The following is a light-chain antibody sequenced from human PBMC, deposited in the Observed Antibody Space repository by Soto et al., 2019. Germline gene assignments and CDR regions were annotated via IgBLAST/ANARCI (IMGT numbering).Light chain of an antibody. CDR2: EGT. V-gene: IGLV2-23*01. CDR1: SSNVGTYNL. Sequence: QYVLTHPASVSGPPGQSITISCTGTSSNVGTYNLVSWFQQLPGKVPKRMIYEGTKRPPAVSDRFSGSKSGNTASLTISGIQAEDEADYYCFSYAGNSVYVFGTGTKVTVL. J-gene: IGLJ1*01. CDR3: FSYAGNSVYV.